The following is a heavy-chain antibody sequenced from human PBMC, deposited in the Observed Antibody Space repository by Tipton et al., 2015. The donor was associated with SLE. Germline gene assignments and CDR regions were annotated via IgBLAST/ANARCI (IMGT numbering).Heavy chain of an antibody. V-gene: IGHV3-21*01. D-gene: IGHD6-6*01. CDR1: GFTFSSYS. CDR3: AASIAALTPFDY. CDR2: INSRSYYI. J-gene: IGHJ4*02. Sequence: SLRLSCAASGFTFSSYSLNWVRQAPGKGPEWVSSINSRSYYIKYADSVKGRFTISRDNAKNSLFLQMNSLRVEDTAVYYCAASIAALTPFDYWGQGTLVTVSS.